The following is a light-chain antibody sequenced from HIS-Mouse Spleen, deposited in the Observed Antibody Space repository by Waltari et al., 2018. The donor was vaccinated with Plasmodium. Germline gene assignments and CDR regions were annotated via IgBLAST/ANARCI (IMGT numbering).Light chain of an antibody. V-gene: IGKV3-15*01. CDR3: QQYNNWSFT. CDR2: GAS. J-gene: IGKJ3*01. CDR1: QSVSSN. Sequence: EIVMTQSPATLSVSPGARATLSCRASQSVSSNLAWYQQKPGQAPRILIYGASTRATGIPARFSGSGSGTEFTLTISSLQSEDFAVYYCQQYNNWSFTFGPGTKVDIK.